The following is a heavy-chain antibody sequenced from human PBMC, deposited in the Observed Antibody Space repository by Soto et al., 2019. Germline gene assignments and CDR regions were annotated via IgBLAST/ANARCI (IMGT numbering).Heavy chain of an antibody. CDR3: ARGEYCTNGVCYTAISYYYYYYMDV. V-gene: IGHV1-8*01. CDR1: GYTFTSYD. CDR2: MNPNSGNT. J-gene: IGHJ6*03. D-gene: IGHD2-8*01. Sequence: ASVKVSCKASGYTFTSYDINWVRQATGQGLEWMGWMNPNSGNTGYAQKFQGRVTMTRNTSISTAYMELSSLRSEDTAVYYCARGEYCTNGVCYTAISYYYYYYMDVWGKGTKVTVSS.